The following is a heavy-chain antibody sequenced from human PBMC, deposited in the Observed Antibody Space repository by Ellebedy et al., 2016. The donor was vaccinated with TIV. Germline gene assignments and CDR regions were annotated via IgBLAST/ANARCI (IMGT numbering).Heavy chain of an antibody. D-gene: IGHD3-10*01. CDR2: ISSSSTI. J-gene: IGHJ4*02. V-gene: IGHV3-48*04. Sequence: GGSLRLXCAASGFTFSSYSMNWVRQAPGKGLEWVSYISSSSTIYYADSVKGRFTISRDNAKNSLYLQMNSLRAEDTAVYYCARGKKAGRVVDYWGQGTLVTVSS. CDR1: GFTFSSYS. CDR3: ARGKKAGRVVDY.